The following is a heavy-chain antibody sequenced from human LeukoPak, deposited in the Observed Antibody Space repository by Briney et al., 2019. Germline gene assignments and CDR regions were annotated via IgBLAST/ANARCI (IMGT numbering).Heavy chain of an antibody. J-gene: IGHJ4*02. D-gene: IGHD3-22*01. CDR3: AKSMGRYDSSGYYSSFDY. CDR2: INWNGGST. CDR1: GFTFDDYG. Sequence: PGGSLRLSCAASGFTFDDYGMSWVRQAPGKGLEWVSGINWNGGSTGYADSVKGRFTISRDNAKNSLYLQMNSLRAEDTALYYCAKSMGRYDSSGYYSSFDYWGQGTLVTVSS. V-gene: IGHV3-20*04.